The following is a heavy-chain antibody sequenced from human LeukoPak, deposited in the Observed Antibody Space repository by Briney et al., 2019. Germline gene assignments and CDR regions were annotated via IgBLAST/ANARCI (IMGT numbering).Heavy chain of an antibody. V-gene: IGHV4-34*01. CDR2: INHSGST. CDR3: ARSLRIVGARFDP. Sequence: YPSETLSLTCAVYGGSFSGYYWSWIRQPPGKGLEWIGEINHSGSTNYNPSLKSRVTISVDTSKNQFSLKLSSATAADTAVYYCARSLRIVGARFDPWGQGTLVTVSS. J-gene: IGHJ5*02. CDR1: GGSFSGYY. D-gene: IGHD1-26*01.